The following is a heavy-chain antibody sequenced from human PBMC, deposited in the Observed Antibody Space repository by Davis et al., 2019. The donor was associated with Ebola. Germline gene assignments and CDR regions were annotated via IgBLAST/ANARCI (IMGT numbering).Heavy chain of an antibody. CDR1: GYTFTNYG. CDR2: INPHNGNT. CDR3: ARLPHAILTDSQRGLGMDV. D-gene: IGHD3-9*01. J-gene: IGHJ6*04. V-gene: IGHV1-18*04. Sequence: AASVKVSCKASGYTFTNYGITWVRQAPGQGLEWMGWINPHNGNTNYAQNVQGRVTMTTDTSTSTAYMELRSLRSDDTAIYYCARLPHAILTDSQRGLGMDVWGKGTTVTVSS.